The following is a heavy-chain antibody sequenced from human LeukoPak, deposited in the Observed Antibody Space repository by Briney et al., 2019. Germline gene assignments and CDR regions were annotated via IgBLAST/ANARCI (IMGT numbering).Heavy chain of an antibody. D-gene: IGHD2-15*01. CDR1: GDSVSSNTAA. J-gene: IGHJ5*02. Sequence: SQTLSLTCAISGDSVSSNTAAWNWIRQSPSRGLEWLGRTYYRSKWYNDYEVSVKSRITINPDTSKNQFSLQLNSVTPEDTAVYYCARVYRSGGSCVNWFDPWGQGTLVTVSS. CDR2: TYYRSKWYN. V-gene: IGHV6-1*01. CDR3: ARVYRSGGSCVNWFDP.